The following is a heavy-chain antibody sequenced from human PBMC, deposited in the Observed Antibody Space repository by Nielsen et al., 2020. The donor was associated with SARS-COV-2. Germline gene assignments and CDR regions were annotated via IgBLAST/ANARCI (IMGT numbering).Heavy chain of an antibody. Sequence: GEPLKISCAASGFTFSSYAMHWVRQAPGKGLEWVAVISYDGSNKYYADSVKGRFTISRDNSKNTLYLQMNSLRAEDTAVYYCARARTARDYYGMDVWGQGTTVTVSS. CDR2: ISYDGSNK. CDR3: ARARTARDYYGMDV. CDR1: GFTFSSYA. J-gene: IGHJ6*02. V-gene: IGHV3-30*04.